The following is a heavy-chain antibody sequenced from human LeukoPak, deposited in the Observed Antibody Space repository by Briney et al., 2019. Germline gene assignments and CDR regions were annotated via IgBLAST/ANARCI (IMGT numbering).Heavy chain of an antibody. CDR1: GFTFSSYS. CDR2: ISSSSSTI. J-gene: IGHJ4*02. CDR3: ARDVTLWDNGSFDY. D-gene: IGHD1-1*01. V-gene: IGHV3-48*01. Sequence: GGSLRLSCAAPGFTFSSYSMNWVRQAPGKGLEWVSYISSSSSTIYYADSVKGRFTISRDNAKNSLYLQMNSLRAEDTAVYYCARDVTLWDNGSFDYWGQGTLVTVSS.